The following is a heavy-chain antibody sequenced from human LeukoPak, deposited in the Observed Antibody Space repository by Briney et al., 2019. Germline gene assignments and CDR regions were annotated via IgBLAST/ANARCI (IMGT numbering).Heavy chain of an antibody. D-gene: IGHD3-3*01. CDR1: GFTFDDYA. CDR2: ISWNSGGI. Sequence: GRSLRLSCAASGFTFDDYAMHWVRQAPGKGLEWVSGISWNSGGIGYADSVKGRFTISRDNSKNTLYLQMNSLRAEDTAVYYCAKDYDVLRFLEWSIDYWGQGTLVTVSS. V-gene: IGHV3-9*01. J-gene: IGHJ4*02. CDR3: AKDYDVLRFLEWSIDY.